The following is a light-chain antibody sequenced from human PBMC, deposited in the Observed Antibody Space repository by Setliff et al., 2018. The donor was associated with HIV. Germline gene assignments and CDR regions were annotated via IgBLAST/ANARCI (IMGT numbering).Light chain of an antibody. CDR1: SSDVGNYNL. CDR3: SSYTSSSTSYV. CDR2: EVT. Sequence: QSALAQPASVSGSPGQSITISCSGTSSDVGNYNLVSWYQQPPGKAPKLMVYEVTKRPLGVSTRFSGSKSGNTASLTISGLLAEDEADYYCSSYTSSSTSYVFGTGTKVTV. J-gene: IGLJ1*01. V-gene: IGLV2-14*02.